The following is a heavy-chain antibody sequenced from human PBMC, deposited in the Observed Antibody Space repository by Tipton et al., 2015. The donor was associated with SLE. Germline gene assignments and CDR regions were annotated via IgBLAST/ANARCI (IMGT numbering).Heavy chain of an antibody. Sequence: TLSLTCTVSGGSISGSDYFWGWIRQPPGKGLEWIGNIFYSGDTYYNPSLKSRVTISVDTSKNQFSLKLNSVTAADPAVYYCARDLGTDSPYYLDYWGQGTLVTVSS. CDR2: IFYSGDT. D-gene: IGHD2-21*01. CDR3: ARDLGTDSPYYLDY. V-gene: IGHV4-39*07. CDR1: GGSISGSDYF. J-gene: IGHJ4*02.